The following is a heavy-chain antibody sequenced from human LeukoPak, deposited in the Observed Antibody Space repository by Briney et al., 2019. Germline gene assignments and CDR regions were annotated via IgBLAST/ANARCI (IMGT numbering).Heavy chain of an antibody. CDR3: AADKGDYDILTGYYETDDY. CDR1: GFTFSSYE. CDR2: ISSSGSTI. V-gene: IGHV3-48*03. J-gene: IGHJ4*02. Sequence: GVLRLSCAASGFTFSSYEMNWVRQAPGKGLEWVSYISSSGSTIYYADSVKGRFTISRDNAKNSLYLQMNSLRAEDTAVYYCAADKGDYDILTGYYETDDYWGQGTLVTVSS. D-gene: IGHD3-9*01.